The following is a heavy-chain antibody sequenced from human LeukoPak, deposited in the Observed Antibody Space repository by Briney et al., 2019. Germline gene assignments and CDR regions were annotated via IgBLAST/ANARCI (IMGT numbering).Heavy chain of an antibody. CDR1: GGSIYSGTYY. J-gene: IGHJ4*02. CDR2: IYTSGST. CDR3: ARDGRDGDLNY. V-gene: IGHV4-61*02. Sequence: SETLSLTCSVSGGSIYSGTYYWSWIRQPAGKGLEWIGRIYTSGSTNYHPSLKSRVTVSLDISKNQFSLKLSSVTAADTAVYYCARDGRDGDLNYWGQGTLVTVSS. D-gene: IGHD4-17*01.